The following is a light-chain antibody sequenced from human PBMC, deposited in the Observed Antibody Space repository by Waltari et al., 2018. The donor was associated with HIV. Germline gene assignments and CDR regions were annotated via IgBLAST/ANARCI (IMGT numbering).Light chain of an antibody. CDR3: QSADSSPFVV. CDR2: KDR. J-gene: IGLJ2*01. Sequence: SYKLTQQPSVSVSPGQTARITCSGDALAKKYTYWYQQKPGQAPVLVIYKDRERPSCIPERFAGSSTVTTVTLTISGVQAEDEADYYCQSADSSPFVVFGGGTKLTVL. CDR1: ALAKKY. V-gene: IGLV3-25*03.